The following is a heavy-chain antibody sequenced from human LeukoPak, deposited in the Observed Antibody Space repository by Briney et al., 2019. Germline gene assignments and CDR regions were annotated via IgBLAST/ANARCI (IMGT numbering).Heavy chain of an antibody. Sequence: GGSLRLSCAASGFTFNRYNMAWVRQAPGKGLEWVSYISSSTGSIHYADSVKGRFTISRDNAKNSLYLQLNSLRVEDTAVYYCARLHLTRLYFDFWGQGTLATVSS. CDR1: GFTFNRYN. CDR2: ISSSTGSI. V-gene: IGHV3-48*01. CDR3: ARLHLTRLYFDF. J-gene: IGHJ4*02. D-gene: IGHD1-14*01.